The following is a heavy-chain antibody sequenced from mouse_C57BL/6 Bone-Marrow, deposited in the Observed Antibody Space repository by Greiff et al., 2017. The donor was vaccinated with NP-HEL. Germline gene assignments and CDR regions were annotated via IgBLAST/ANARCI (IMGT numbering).Heavy chain of an antibody. V-gene: IGHV1-64*01. Sequence: QVQLQQPGAELVKPGASVKLSCKASGYTFTSYWMHWVKQRPGQGLEWIGMIHPNSGSTNYNEKFKSKATLTVDKSSSTAYMQLSSLTYEDSAVYYCAREELLGFAYWGQGTLVTVSA. CDR3: AREELLGFAY. CDR2: IHPNSGST. J-gene: IGHJ3*01. CDR1: GYTFTSYW. D-gene: IGHD2-1*01.